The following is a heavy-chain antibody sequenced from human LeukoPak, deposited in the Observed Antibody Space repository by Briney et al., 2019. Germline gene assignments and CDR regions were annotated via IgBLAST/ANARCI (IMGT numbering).Heavy chain of an antibody. Sequence: GGSLRLSCAACGFTFSSYAMSWVRQAPGKGLEWVSAISGSGGSTYYVDSVKGRFTISRDNSKNTLYLQMNSLGAEDTAVYYCAKFAIIYSYGKNYFDYWGQGTLVTVSS. J-gene: IGHJ4*02. CDR2: ISGSGGST. V-gene: IGHV3-23*01. D-gene: IGHD5-18*01. CDR3: AKFAIIYSYGKNYFDY. CDR1: GFTFSSYA.